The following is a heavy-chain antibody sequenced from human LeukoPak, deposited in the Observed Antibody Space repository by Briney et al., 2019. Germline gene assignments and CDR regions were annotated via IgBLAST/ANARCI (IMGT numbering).Heavy chain of an antibody. D-gene: IGHD3-10*01. CDR2: INPNNGGT. J-gene: IGHJ4*02. CDR1: GYTFTADY. CDR3: ARDRGGPSGNYFAS. Sequence: ASVKVSCKASGYTFTADYMHWVRQAPGQGPEWMGWINPNNGGTNYAQKFQGRVTLTRDTSISIAYMELGRLNSDDTAVYFCARDRGGPSGNYFASWGQGTLVTVSS. V-gene: IGHV1-2*02.